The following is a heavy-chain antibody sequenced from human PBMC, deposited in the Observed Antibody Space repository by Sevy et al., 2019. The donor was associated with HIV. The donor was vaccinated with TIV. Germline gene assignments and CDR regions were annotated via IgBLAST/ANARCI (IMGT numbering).Heavy chain of an antibody. CDR2: ISGSAYSK. J-gene: IGHJ4*02. CDR1: GFTFNTYA. CDR3: AKESPGYNYDSSGSLDY. D-gene: IGHD3-22*01. V-gene: IGHV3-23*01. Sequence: GGSLRLSCAASGFTFNTYAMSWVRQAPGKGLEWVSGISGSAYSKYYADSVKGRFTICRDNSKNTLSLQMNSLRAEDTAVYYCAKESPGYNYDSSGSLDYWGQGTLVTVSS.